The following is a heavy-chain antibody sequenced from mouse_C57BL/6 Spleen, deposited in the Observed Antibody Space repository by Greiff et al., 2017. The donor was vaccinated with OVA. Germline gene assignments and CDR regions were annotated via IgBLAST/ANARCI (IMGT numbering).Heavy chain of an antibody. CDR2: IWSGGST. CDR3: ARNGNLDYDVSYWYFDV. J-gene: IGHJ1*03. D-gene: IGHD2-4*01. Sequence: VQLQESGPGLVQPSQSLSITCTVSGFSLTSYGVHWVRQSPGKGLEWLGVIWSGGSTDYNAAFISRLSISKDNSKSQVFFKMNSLQADDTAIYYCARNGNLDYDVSYWYFDVWGTGTTVTVSS. V-gene: IGHV2-2*01. CDR1: GFSLTSYG.